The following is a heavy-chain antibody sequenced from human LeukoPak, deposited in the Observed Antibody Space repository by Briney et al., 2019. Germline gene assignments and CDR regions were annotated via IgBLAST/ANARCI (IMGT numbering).Heavy chain of an antibody. CDR2: INHSGST. D-gene: IGHD3-16*02. CDR3: ARGHFYDYIWGSYRPDAFDI. Sequence: SETLSLTCAVYGGSFSGYYWSWIRQPPGKGLEWIGEINHSGSTNYNPSLKSRVTISVDTSKNQFPLKLSSVTAADTAEYYCARGHFYDYIWGSYRPDAFDIWGQGTMVTVSS. V-gene: IGHV4-34*01. J-gene: IGHJ3*02. CDR1: GGSFSGYY.